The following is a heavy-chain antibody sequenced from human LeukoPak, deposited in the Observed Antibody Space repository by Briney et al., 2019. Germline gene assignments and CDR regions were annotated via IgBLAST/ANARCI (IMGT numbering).Heavy chain of an antibody. V-gene: IGHV4-4*09. Sequence: SETLSLTCTVSGGSISSYYWSWIRQPPGKGLEWIGYINTSGSTNYNPSLKSRVTISVDTSKNQFSLKLSSVTAADTAVYYCARRTVRDGPFDYWGQGTLVTVSS. D-gene: IGHD5-24*01. J-gene: IGHJ4*02. CDR2: INTSGST. CDR3: ARRTVRDGPFDY. CDR1: GGSISSYY.